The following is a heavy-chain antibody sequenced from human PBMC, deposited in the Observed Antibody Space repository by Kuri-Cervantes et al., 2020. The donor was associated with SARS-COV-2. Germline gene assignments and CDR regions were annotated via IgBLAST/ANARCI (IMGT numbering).Heavy chain of an antibody. D-gene: IGHD3-3*01. CDR3: AKDRIGVFGVEYYYGMDV. Sequence: GESLKISCAASGFTFSSYGMHWVRQAPGKGLEWVAVISYDGSNKYYADSVKGRFTISRDNSKNTLYLQMNSLRAEDTAVNYCAKDRIGVFGVEYYYGMDVWGQGTTVTVSS. J-gene: IGHJ6*02. CDR1: GFTFSSYG. V-gene: IGHV3-30*18. CDR2: ISYDGSNK.